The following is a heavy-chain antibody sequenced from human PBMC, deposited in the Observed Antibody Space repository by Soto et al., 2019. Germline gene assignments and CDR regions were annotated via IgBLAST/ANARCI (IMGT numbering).Heavy chain of an antibody. J-gene: IGHJ4*02. Sequence: SETLSLTCTVSGGSISSDSFYWNWIRQLPGEGLEWIGEIYHSGSTNYNPSLKSRVTISVDKSKNQFSLKLSSVTAADTAVYYCARSYYFDYWGQGTLVTVSS. CDR1: GGSISSDSFY. CDR2: IYHSGST. V-gene: IGHV4-39*07. CDR3: ARSYYFDY.